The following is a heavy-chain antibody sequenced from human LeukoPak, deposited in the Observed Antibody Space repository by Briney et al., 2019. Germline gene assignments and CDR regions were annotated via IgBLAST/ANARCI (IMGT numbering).Heavy chain of an antibody. CDR1: GFTFSDYY. CDR3: ANPTYCSGGSCYSDDAFDI. D-gene: IGHD2-15*01. J-gene: IGHJ3*02. CDR2: ISGSGGST. Sequence: PGGSLRLSCAASGFTFSDYYMNWVPQAPGKGLEWVSAISGSGGSTYYADSVEGRFTISIDNSKNTLYLQMNSLRAEDTAVYYCANPTYCSGGSCYSDDAFDIWGQGTMVTVSS. V-gene: IGHV3-23*01.